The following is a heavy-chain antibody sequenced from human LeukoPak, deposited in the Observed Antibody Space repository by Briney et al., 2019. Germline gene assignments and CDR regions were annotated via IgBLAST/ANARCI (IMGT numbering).Heavy chain of an antibody. CDR1: GFTFSSYG. CDR3: AKDLNGEDYGDYSY. V-gene: IGHV3-30*18. CDR2: ISYDGSNK. D-gene: IGHD4-17*01. J-gene: IGHJ4*02. Sequence: GGSLRLSCAASGFTFSSYGMHWVRQAPGKGLEWVAVISYDGSNKYYADSVKGRFTISRDNSKNTLYLQMNSLRAEDTAVYYCAKDLNGEDYGDYSYWGQGTLVTVSS.